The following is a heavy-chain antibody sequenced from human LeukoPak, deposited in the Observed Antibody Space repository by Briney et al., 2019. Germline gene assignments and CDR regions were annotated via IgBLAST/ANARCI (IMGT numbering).Heavy chain of an antibody. CDR2: VAGDSHYI. V-gene: IGHV3-21*01. Sequence: GGSLTLSCAASGFGFSSYTMNWVRQAPGKGLEWVASVAGDSHYIYYPDSVRGRFTISRDNAENSLYLQMNSLRAEDTAVYYCARSRRARHCPDFEYWGQGTLVTVSS. J-gene: IGHJ4*02. CDR1: GFGFSSYT. CDR3: ARSRRARHCPDFEY.